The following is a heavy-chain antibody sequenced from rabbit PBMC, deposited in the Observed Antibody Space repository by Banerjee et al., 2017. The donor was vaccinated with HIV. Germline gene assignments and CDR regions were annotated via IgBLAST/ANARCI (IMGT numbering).Heavy chain of an antibody. CDR2: IYAGSSTNT. Sequence: QEQLEESGGDLVKPEGSLTLTCTASGFSFSSSYWIYWVRQAPGKGLEWIACIYAGSSTNTYYASWAKGRFTISKTSSTTVTLQMTSLTAADTATYFCARGSSDYHYFNLWGPGTLVTVS. D-gene: IGHD1-1*01. CDR1: GFSFSSSYW. V-gene: IGHV1S45*01. CDR3: ARGSSDYHYFNL. J-gene: IGHJ4*01.